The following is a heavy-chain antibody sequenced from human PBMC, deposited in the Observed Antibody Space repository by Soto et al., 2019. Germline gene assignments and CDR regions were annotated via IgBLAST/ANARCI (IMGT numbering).Heavy chain of an antibody. V-gene: IGHV1-69*13. Sequence: SVKVSCKASGGTFSSYAISWVRQAPGQGLEWMGGIIPIFGTANYAQKFQGRVTITADESTSTAYMELSSLRSEDTAVYYCARDNGGYNQYRYYGMDVWGQGTTVTSP. CDR1: GGTFSSYA. D-gene: IGHD6-25*01. CDR3: ARDNGGYNQYRYYGMDV. J-gene: IGHJ6*02. CDR2: IIPIFGTA.